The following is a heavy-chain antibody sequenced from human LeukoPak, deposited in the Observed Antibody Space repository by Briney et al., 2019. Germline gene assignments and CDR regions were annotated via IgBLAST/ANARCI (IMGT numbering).Heavy chain of an antibody. D-gene: IGHD4-11*01. Sequence: ASVKVSCKASGYTFTGYYIHWVRQAPGQGLEWMGRINPNSGGTDYAPKFQGRVTMTRDTSISTAFMELSSLRSEDTAVYYCARGTVTTPGYYLDYWGQGTLVTVSS. V-gene: IGHV1-2*06. CDR1: GYTFTGYY. J-gene: IGHJ4*02. CDR3: ARGTVTTPGYYLDY. CDR2: INPNSGGT.